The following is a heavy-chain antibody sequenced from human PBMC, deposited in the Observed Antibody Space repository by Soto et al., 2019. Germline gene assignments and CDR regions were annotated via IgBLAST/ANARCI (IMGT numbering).Heavy chain of an antibody. J-gene: IGHJ6*02. V-gene: IGHV1-18*01. D-gene: IGHD3-3*01. CDR2: ISAYNGNT. CDR3: ARDFKEYYDFWSGYYKVYYYYGMDV. Sequence: ASVKVSCKASGYTFTSYGISWVRQAPGQGLEWMGWISAYNGNTNYAQKLQGRVTMTTDTSTSTAYMELRSLRSDDTAVYYCARDFKEYYDFWSGYYKVYYYYGMDVWGQGTTVTVSS. CDR1: GYTFTSYG.